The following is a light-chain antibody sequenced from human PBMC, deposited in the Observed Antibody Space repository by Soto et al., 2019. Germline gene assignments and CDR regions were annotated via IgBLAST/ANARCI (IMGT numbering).Light chain of an antibody. CDR3: QQYGNSPPT. J-gene: IGKJ4*01. CDR1: QSLSRSY. CDR2: GAS. V-gene: IGKV3-20*01. Sequence: EIVLTQSPGTLSLSPGERATLSCRASQSLSRSYLAWYQQRPGQAPRLLIYGASSRATGIPERFSCSGSATDFTLTISRLEPEDFAVYHCQQYGNSPPTFGGGTKVEI.